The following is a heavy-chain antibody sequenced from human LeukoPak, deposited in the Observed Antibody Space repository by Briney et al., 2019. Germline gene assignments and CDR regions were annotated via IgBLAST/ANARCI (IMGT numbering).Heavy chain of an antibody. D-gene: IGHD6-6*01. CDR1: GFMFKNYG. Sequence: GGSLRLSCAASGFMFKNYGMSWVRQVPGQGLEWVSAIDSGGGDTHYADSVKGRFTISRDNSKNTLYLQMNSPRVEDTAVYYCVRTTYSSSSRGAFDVWGQGTMLTVSS. V-gene: IGHV3-23*01. CDR3: VRTTYSSSSRGAFDV. CDR2: IDSGGGDT. J-gene: IGHJ3*01.